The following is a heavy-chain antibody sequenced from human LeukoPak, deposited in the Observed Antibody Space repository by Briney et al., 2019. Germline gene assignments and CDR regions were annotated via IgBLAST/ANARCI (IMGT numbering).Heavy chain of an antibody. J-gene: IGHJ4*02. CDR3: ARAPGEMATIIYFDY. CDR2: IHYSGST. V-gene: IGHV4-31*01. D-gene: IGHD5-24*01. CDR1: GRSISSVGYY. Sequence: PSQTLSLICTVSGRSISSVGYYWSWVRQHPGKGPEWIGNIHYSGSTYGNASLTTQFIISVDSSTHQSSLKLSSVTAADTAVYYCARAPGEMATIIYFDYWGQGTLVTVSS.